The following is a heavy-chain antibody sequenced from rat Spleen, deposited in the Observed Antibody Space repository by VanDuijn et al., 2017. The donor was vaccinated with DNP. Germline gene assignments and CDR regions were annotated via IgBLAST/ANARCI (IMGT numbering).Heavy chain of an antibody. V-gene: IGHV5-22*01. CDR1: GFTFSDYY. CDR3: ARRDYPVPAY. D-gene: IGHD1-4*01. Sequence: EVQLVESGGGLVQPGRSLKLSCSASGFTFSDYYMAWVRQAPTKGLEWVAYLSYDGGSTYYGDSVKGRFTISRDNAKSTLYLQMNSLKSEDTATYYCARRDYPVPAYWGQGTLVTVSS. J-gene: IGHJ3*01. CDR2: LSYDGGST.